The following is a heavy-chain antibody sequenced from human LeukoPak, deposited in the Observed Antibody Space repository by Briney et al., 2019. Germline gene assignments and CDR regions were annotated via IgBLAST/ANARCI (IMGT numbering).Heavy chain of an antibody. V-gene: IGHV4-4*07. CDR3: ERAAGSGSGSDYKNHYYGMDV. Sequence: SETLSLTCTVSGCSIRSYPWNWIRQPAGNALEWIGRIHRSGTTNYNPSLKSRVAMSVDTSKNQFSLKLNTVTAAETGVYNCERAAGSGSGSDYKNHYYGMDVWGPGTTVTVS. CDR1: GCSIRSYP. CDR2: IHRSGTT. D-gene: IGHD3-10*01. J-gene: IGHJ6*02.